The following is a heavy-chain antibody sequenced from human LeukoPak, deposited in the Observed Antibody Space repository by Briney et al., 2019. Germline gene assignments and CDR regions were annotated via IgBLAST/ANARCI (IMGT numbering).Heavy chain of an antibody. CDR3: ARGTGITGTTFGY. CDR2: ISSSSSYI. J-gene: IGHJ4*02. D-gene: IGHD1-7*01. Sequence: GGSLRLSCAASGFTLSSYSMNWVRQAPGKGLEWVSSISSSSSYIYYADSVKGRFTISRDNAKNSLYLQMNSLRAEDTAVYYCARGTGITGTTFGYWGQGTLVTVSS. V-gene: IGHV3-21*01. CDR1: GFTLSSYS.